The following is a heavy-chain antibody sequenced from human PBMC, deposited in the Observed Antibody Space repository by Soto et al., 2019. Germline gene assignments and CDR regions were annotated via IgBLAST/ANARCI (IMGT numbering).Heavy chain of an antibody. CDR2: IKQDGSEK. Sequence: GGSLRLSCEASGFTLSSYWMSWVRQAPGKGLEWVANIKQDGSEKYYVDAVKGRFTISRDNAKNSLYLQMNSLRAEDTAVYYCAREEADSSADLIDPWGQGTLVTVSS. D-gene: IGHD6-19*01. CDR1: GFTLSSYW. V-gene: IGHV3-7*01. J-gene: IGHJ5*02. CDR3: AREEADSSADLIDP.